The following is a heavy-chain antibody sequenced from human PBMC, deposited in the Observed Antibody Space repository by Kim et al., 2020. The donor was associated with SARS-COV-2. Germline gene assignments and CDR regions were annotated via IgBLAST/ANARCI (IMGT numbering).Heavy chain of an antibody. Sequence: GGSLRLSCSASGFTFSSFAFHWVRQAPGKGLEYISAISNNGGTTYYADSVKGRFTISRDNSKNTLYLQMSSLRVEDTAVYYCVKCLDSEFWTGYLPNFD. CDR2: ISNNGGTT. J-gene: IGHJ4*01. CDR3: VKCLDSEFWTGYLPNFD. D-gene: IGHD3-3*01. CDR1: GFTFSSFA. V-gene: IGHV3-64D*09.